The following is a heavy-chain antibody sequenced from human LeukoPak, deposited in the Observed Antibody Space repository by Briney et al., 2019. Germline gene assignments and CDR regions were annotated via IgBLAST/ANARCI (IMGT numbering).Heavy chain of an antibody. Sequence: GASVKVSCKVSGYTLTELSMHWVRQAPGQGLEWMGWINPNSGGTNYAQKFQGRVTMTRDTSISTAYMELSRLRSDDTAVYYCARRSSPWLLLPYYWGQGTLVTVSS. CDR2: INPNSGGT. CDR1: GYTLTELS. J-gene: IGHJ4*02. CDR3: ARRSSPWLLLPYY. V-gene: IGHV1-2*02. D-gene: IGHD3-22*01.